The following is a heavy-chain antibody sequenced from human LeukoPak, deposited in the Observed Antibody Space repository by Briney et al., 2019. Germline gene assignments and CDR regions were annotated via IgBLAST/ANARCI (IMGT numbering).Heavy chain of an antibody. CDR3: AKDNADILTGYYFPFDY. V-gene: IGHV3-20*04. J-gene: IGHJ4*02. CDR1: GFTFDDYG. CDR2: INWNGGST. D-gene: IGHD3-9*01. Sequence: GGSLRLSCAASGFTFDDYGMSWVRQAPGKGLEWVSGINWNGGSTGYADSVMGRFTISRDNSKNTLYLQMNSLRAEDTAVYYCAKDNADILTGYYFPFDYWGQGTLVTVSS.